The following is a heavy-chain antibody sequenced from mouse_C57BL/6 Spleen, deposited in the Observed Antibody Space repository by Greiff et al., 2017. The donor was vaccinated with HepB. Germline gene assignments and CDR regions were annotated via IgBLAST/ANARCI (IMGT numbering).Heavy chain of an antibody. V-gene: IGHV1-62-2*01. CDR2: FYPGSGSI. Sequence: QVQLQQSGAELVKPGASVKLSCKASGYTFTEYTIHWVKQRSGQGLEWIGWFYPGSGSIKYNEKFKDKATLTADKSSSTVYMELSRLTSEDSAVYYCARHEEDGYDRDYCMDYWGQGTSVTVSS. CDR3: ARHEEDGYDRDYCMDY. CDR1: GYTFTEYT. D-gene: IGHD2-2*01. J-gene: IGHJ4*01.